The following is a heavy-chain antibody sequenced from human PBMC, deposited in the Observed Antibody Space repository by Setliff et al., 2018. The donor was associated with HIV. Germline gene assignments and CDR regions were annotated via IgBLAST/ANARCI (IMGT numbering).Heavy chain of an antibody. V-gene: IGHV3-48*01. D-gene: IGHD6-19*01. CDR1: GFTFGEYE. CDR2: ISNSGGTR. CDR3: AKDRYSSGWSPLDY. Sequence: PGGSLRLSCAASGFTFGEYEMNWVRQAPGRGLEWVSYISNSGGTRYYADSVKGRFTISRDNSKNTLYLQMNSLRAEDTAVYYCAKDRYSSGWSPLDYWGQGTLVTVSS. J-gene: IGHJ4*02.